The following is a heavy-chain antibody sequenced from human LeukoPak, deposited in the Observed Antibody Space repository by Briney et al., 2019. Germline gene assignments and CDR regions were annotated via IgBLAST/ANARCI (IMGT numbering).Heavy chain of an antibody. CDR3: ARVESYSSSWYWFDP. D-gene: IGHD6-13*01. J-gene: IGHJ5*02. Sequence: SETLSLTCAVSGGSISSSNWWSWVRQPPGKGLEWIGEIYHSGSTNYNPSLKSRVTISVDKSKNQFSLKLSSVTAADTAVYYCARVESYSSSWYWFDPWGQGTLVTVSS. V-gene: IGHV4-4*02. CDR1: GGSISSSNW. CDR2: IYHSGST.